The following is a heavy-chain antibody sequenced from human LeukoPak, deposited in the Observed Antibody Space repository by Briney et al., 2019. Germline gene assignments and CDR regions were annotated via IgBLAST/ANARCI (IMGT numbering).Heavy chain of an antibody. V-gene: IGHV1-69*06. J-gene: IGHJ3*02. CDR2: IIPIFGTT. D-gene: IGHD6-13*01. CDR3: ARGGRIAAAGTHAFDI. CDR1: GGTFSSYA. Sequence: SVKVSCKASGGTFSSYAISWVRQAPGQGLEWMGGIIPIFGTTNYAQKFQDRVTITADKSTSTAYMELSSLRSEDTAVYYCARGGRIAAAGTHAFDIWGQGTMVTVSS.